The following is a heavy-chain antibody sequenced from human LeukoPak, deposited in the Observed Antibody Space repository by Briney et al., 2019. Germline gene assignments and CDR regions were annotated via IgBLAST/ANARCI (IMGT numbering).Heavy chain of an antibody. CDR3: ARDSEHGYSRSDYFDY. CDR1: GFTISSSG. D-gene: IGHD5-12*01. Sequence: GGSLRLSCVASGFTISSSGMYWVRQAPGKGLVWVSFIHYDGTNKYYADSVKGRFTISRDNSKNTLYLQMNSLRAEDTAVYYCARDSEHGYSRSDYFDYWGQGTLVTVSS. CDR2: IHYDGTNK. J-gene: IGHJ4*02. V-gene: IGHV3-30*02.